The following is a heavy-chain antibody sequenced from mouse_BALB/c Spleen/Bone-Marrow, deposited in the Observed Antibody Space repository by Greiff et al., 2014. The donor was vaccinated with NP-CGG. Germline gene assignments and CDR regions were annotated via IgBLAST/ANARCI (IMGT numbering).Heavy chain of an antibody. J-gene: IGHJ4*01. V-gene: IGHV5-9-3*01. D-gene: IGHD4-1*01. CDR2: INSGGSYT. CDR3: ARGDWDEAMDY. CDR1: GFTFSSYA. Sequence: EVKVVESGGGLVKPGGSLKLSCAASGFTFSSYAMSWVRQTPEKRLEWVATINSGGSYTYYPDSVKGRFTISRDSAKNTLYLQMSSLRSEDTAMYYCARGDWDEAMDYWSQGTSVTVST.